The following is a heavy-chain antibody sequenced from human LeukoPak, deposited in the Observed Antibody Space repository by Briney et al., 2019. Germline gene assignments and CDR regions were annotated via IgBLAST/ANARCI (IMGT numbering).Heavy chain of an antibody. CDR2: IIPIFGTA. CDR1: VYTFTSYG. V-gene: IGHV1-69*13. Sequence: GASVKVSCKASVYTFTSYGISWVRQAPGQGLEWMGGIIPIFGTANYAQKFQGRVTISADESTSTAYMELSSLRSEDTAVYYCAIGQEGGYADYWGQGTLVTVSS. CDR3: AIGQEGGYADY. D-gene: IGHD2-2*01. J-gene: IGHJ4*02.